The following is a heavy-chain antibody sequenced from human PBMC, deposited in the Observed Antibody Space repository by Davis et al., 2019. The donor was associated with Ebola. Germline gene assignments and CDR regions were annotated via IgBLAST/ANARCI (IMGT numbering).Heavy chain of an antibody. J-gene: IGHJ4*02. CDR1: GFTFSRNS. CDR2: ISSSSTTI. D-gene: IGHD3-10*01. V-gene: IGHV3-48*02. Sequence: PGGSLRLSCVASGFTFSRNSMNWVRQAPGKGLEWVSYISSSSTTIYYADSVKGRFTISRDNAKNALYLQMNSLRDEDTAVYYCARAGMVQGVITKWDGYWGQGTLATVSS. CDR3: ARAGMVQGVITKWDGY.